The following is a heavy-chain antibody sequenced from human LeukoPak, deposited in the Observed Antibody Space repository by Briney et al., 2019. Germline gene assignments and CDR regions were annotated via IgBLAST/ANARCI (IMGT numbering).Heavy chain of an antibody. CDR2: IYYSGST. CDR3: ASRYYDILTGYH. V-gene: IGHV4-30-4*08. CDR1: GGSISSGDYY. Sequence: SQTLSLTCTVSGGSISSGDYYWSWIRQPPGKGLEWIGYIYYSGSTYYNPSLKSRVTKSVDTSKNQFSLKLSSVTAADTAVYYCASRYYDILTGYHWGQGTLVTVSS. D-gene: IGHD3-9*01. J-gene: IGHJ5*02.